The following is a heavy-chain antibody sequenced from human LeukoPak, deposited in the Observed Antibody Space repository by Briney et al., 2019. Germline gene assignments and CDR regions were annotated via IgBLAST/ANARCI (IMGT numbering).Heavy chain of an antibody. D-gene: IGHD2-21*01. V-gene: IGHV4-39*01. CDR3: ARFDVVVIANNRGFDY. CDR2: IYYSGST. J-gene: IGHJ4*02. Sequence: PSETLSLTCTVSGGSISSSSYYWGWIRQPPGKGLEWIGSIYYSGSTYYSPSLKSRVTISVDTSKNQFSLKLSSVTAADTAVYYCARFDVVVIANNRGFDYWGQGTLVTVSS. CDR1: GGSISSSSYY.